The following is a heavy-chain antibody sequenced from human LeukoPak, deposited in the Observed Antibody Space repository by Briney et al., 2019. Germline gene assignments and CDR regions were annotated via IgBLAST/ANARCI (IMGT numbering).Heavy chain of an antibody. CDR3: ARRPIPIIVGATNTLFDY. V-gene: IGHV5-51*01. J-gene: IGHJ4*02. D-gene: IGHD1-26*01. Sequence: GESLKISCKGSGYSFTSYWIGWVRLMPGKGLEWMGIIYPGDSDTRYSPSFQGQVTISADKSISTAYLQWSSLKASDTAMYYSARRPIPIIVGATNTLFDYWGQGTLVTVSS. CDR2: IYPGDSDT. CDR1: GYSFTSYW.